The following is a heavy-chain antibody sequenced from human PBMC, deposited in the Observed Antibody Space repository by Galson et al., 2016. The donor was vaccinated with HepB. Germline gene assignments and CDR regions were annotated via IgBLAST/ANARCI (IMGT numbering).Heavy chain of an antibody. CDR3: AKVPDSSGCPYYFDY. CDR1: GFTFSRYA. J-gene: IGHJ4*02. V-gene: IGHV3-23*01. Sequence: SLRLSCAASGFTFSRYAMNWVRQAPGKGLEWVSAISGNGGTTYSADSVRGRFTISRDNSKNTLYLQMNSLRAEDTAVYYCAKVPDSSGCPYYFDYWGQGTLVTVSS. CDR2: ISGNGGTT. D-gene: IGHD3-22*01.